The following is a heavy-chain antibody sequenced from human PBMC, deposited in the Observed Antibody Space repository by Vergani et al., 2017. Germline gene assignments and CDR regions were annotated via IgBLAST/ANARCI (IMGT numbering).Heavy chain of an antibody. Sequence: QVQLQESGPGLVKPSQTLSLTCTVSGGSISSGDYYWSWIRQPPGKGLEWIGYIYYSGSTYYNPSRKSRVTISVDTSKNQFSLKLSAVTAADTAVYYCGRVADFYGLGSRLLDLWGQGILVTVSS. CDR3: GRVADFYGLGSRLLDL. D-gene: IGHD3-10*01. CDR1: GGSISSGDYY. V-gene: IGHV4-30-4*01. J-gene: IGHJ5*02. CDR2: IYYSGST.